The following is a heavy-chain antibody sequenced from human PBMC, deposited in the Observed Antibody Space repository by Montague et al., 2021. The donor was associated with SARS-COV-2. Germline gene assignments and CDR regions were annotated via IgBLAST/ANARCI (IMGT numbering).Heavy chain of an antibody. CDR2: IYYTGSR. D-gene: IGHD5-24*01. J-gene: IGHJ5*01. V-gene: IGHV4-61*01. CDR3: ARDARGEGYTSWFDS. CDR1: GDSVSRGSSY. Sequence: SETLSLTCTVSGDSVSRGSSYWSWSRQPPGKGLDWMGDIYYTGSRKYKSSLKSRLTISVDTSKNQLSLKMSSVTAADTAVYYCARDARGEGYTSWFDSWGQGTLVTVSS.